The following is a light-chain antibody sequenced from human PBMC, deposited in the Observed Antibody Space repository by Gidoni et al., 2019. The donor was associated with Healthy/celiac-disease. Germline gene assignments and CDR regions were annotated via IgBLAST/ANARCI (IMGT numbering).Light chain of an antibody. Sequence: DIQMTQSPSSLSASVGDRVTITCQASQDINNYLNWYQQKPGKAPKLLIYDASNLETGVPSRFSGSGSGTDFTFTISSPQPEDIATYYCQQYGNLPLTFGGGTKVEIK. CDR1: QDINNY. CDR3: QQYGNLPLT. CDR2: DAS. V-gene: IGKV1-33*01. J-gene: IGKJ4*01.